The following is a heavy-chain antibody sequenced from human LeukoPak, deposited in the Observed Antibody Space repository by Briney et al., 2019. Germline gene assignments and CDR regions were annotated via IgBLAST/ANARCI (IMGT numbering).Heavy chain of an antibody. J-gene: IGHJ4*02. V-gene: IGHV4-39*01. CDR1: GGSISSSSYY. CDR2: IYYSWST. CDR3: ASPGATYFDY. Sequence: SETLSLICTVSGGSISSSSYYWGWIRQPPGKGLEWIGSIYYSWSTYYNPSLKSRVTISVDTSKNQFSLKLSSVTAADTAVYYCASPGATYFDYWGQGTLVTVSS. D-gene: IGHD1-26*01.